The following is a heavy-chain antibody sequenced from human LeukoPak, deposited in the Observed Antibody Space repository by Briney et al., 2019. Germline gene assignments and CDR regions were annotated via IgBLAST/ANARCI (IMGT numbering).Heavy chain of an antibody. D-gene: IGHD3-22*01. J-gene: IGHJ4*02. CDR3: ARGRQSRGYYDSSCYYFDY. CDR1: GYTFTSYD. V-gene: IGHV1-8*01. CDR2: MNPNSGNT. Sequence: GASVTVSCKASGYTFTSYDINWVRQAAGQGLEWMGWMNPNSGNTGYAQKFQGRVTMTRNTSISTAYMELSSLRSEDTAVYYCARGRQSRGYYDSSCYYFDYWGQGTLVTVSS.